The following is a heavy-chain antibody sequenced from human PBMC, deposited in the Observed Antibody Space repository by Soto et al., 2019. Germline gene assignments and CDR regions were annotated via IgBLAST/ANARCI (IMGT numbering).Heavy chain of an antibody. V-gene: IGHV3-30-3*01. CDR3: ARGDREDIAVVIGVRPGEYGVDV. Sequence: GSLILSCAASGFTFRSYAMHWVRPAPGKGLECVAVISHDGSNKFYRDYVKGRFTISRDNSKNTLYLQINSLRYEDTAVYYCARGDREDIAVVIGVRPGEYGVDVWGQGTTVTVSS. CDR2: ISHDGSNK. J-gene: IGHJ6*02. D-gene: IGHD2-15*01. CDR1: GFTFRSYA.